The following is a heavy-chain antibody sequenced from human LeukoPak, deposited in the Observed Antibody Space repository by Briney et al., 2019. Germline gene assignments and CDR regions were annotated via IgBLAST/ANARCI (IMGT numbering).Heavy chain of an antibody. CDR2: INHSGST. D-gene: IGHD1-26*01. Sequence: SETLSLTRAVYGGSFSGYYWSWIRQPPGKGLEWIGEINHSGSTNYNPSLKSRVTMSVDTSKNQFSLKLSSVTAADTAVYYCASGDIVGATLDYWGQGTLVTVSS. CDR3: ASGDIVGATLDY. V-gene: IGHV4-34*01. J-gene: IGHJ4*02. CDR1: GGSFSGYY.